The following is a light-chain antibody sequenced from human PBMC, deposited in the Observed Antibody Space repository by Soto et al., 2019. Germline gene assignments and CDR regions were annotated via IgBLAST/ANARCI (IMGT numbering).Light chain of an antibody. CDR1: QTISSW. Sequence: DIQLTQYPSTRWGSVGGRVTITCRASQTISSWLAWYQQKPGKAPKLLIYKASTLKSGVPSRFSGSGSGTEFTLTISSLQPDDLATYYCQNYNSNSEEFGQGNKVDIK. CDR3: QNYNSNSEE. V-gene: IGKV1-5*03. CDR2: KAS. J-gene: IGKJ1*01.